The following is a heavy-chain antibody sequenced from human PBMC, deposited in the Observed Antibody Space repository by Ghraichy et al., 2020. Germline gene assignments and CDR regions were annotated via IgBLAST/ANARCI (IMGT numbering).Heavy chain of an antibody. CDR3: SRDPAGEYGF. CDR2: IHSRGVT. D-gene: IGHD3-10*01. V-gene: IGHV4-59*01. J-gene: IGHJ4*02. Sequence: SETPSLTCTVSGDSISDYYWSWIRQPPGKGLEWIGYIHSRGVTNYNPALKSRVSMSTATSKSQFSLMLTSVTAAATAVYYCSRDPAGEYGFWGQGSLVNVSS. CDR1: GDSISDYY.